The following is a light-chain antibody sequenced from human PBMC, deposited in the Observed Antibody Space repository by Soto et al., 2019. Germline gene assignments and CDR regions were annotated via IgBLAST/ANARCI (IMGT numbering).Light chain of an antibody. Sequence: DIQMTQSPSTLSASVGDRVTITCRASQNINTWLAWYQQQPGKAPKLLIYKAYSLQSGVPSRFRGTGSGTAFTLTISSLQPDDFATYYCHQDKIFWTFGQGLRVDLK. CDR2: KAY. V-gene: IGKV1-5*03. CDR3: HQDKIFWT. J-gene: IGKJ1*01. CDR1: QNINTW.